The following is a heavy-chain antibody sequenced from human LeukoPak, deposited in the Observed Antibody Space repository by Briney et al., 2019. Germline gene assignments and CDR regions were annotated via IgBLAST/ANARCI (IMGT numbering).Heavy chain of an antibody. Sequence: SETLSLTCTVSGYSISSGYYWGWIRQPPGKGLEWIGNIYHNGSTDYNPSLKSRVTISVDTSKNQFSLKLSSVTAADTAVYYCARGGWNKFDYWGQGTLVTVSS. D-gene: IGHD3-22*01. CDR1: GYSISSGYY. CDR3: ARGGWNKFDY. CDR2: IYHNGST. J-gene: IGHJ4*02. V-gene: IGHV4-38-2*02.